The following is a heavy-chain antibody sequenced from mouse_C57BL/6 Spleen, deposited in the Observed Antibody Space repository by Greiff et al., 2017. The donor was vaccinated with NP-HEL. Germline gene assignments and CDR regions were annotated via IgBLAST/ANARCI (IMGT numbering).Heavy chain of an antibody. D-gene: IGHD2-2*01. CDR3: ARWRLPIAMDY. V-gene: IGHV1-42*01. CDR2: INPSTGGT. CDR1: GYSFTGYY. J-gene: IGHJ4*01. Sequence: VQLQQSGPELVKPGASVKISCKASGYSFTGYYMNWVKQSPEKSLEWIGEINPSTGGTTYNQKFKAKATLTVDKSSSTAYMQLKSLTSEDSAVYYSARWRLPIAMDYWGQGTSVTVSS.